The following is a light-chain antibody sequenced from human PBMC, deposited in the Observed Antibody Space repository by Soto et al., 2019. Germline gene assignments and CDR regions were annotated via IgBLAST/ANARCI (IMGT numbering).Light chain of an antibody. V-gene: IGKV4-1*01. J-gene: IGKJ4*01. CDR2: WAS. Sequence: DLVMTQSPDSLAVSLGERATINCKSSQSVLKRSNSKNHLAWYQQKPGQPPKLLIYWASTRESGVPSRFSGSGSGTEFTLTISSLQPEDFATYSCQQLNSYPLTFGGGNKVEIK. CDR3: QQLNSYPLT. CDR1: QSVLKRSNSKNH.